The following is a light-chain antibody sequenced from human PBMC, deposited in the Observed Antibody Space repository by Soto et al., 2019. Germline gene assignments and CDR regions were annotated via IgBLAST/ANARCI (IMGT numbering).Light chain of an antibody. CDR3: QQYYDWPPLT. J-gene: IGKJ4*01. V-gene: IGKV3-15*01. Sequence: EVVMTQSPGTLSVSPGERATLSCRASQSVGTNLAWYQQKPGQAPRLLIYGASTRATGIPARFSGSGSGTEFTLTISSLQSEDFAFYYCQQYYDWPPLTFGGGTKVEIK. CDR2: GAS. CDR1: QSVGTN.